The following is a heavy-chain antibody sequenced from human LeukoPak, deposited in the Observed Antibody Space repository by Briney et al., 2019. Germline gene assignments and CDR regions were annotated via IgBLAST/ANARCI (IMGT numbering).Heavy chain of an antibody. CDR3: ARDTLPNRDETNSFDY. V-gene: IGHV4-4*02. CDR2: MSHSGSS. Sequence: SETLSLTCAVPGGSISSNNWWSWVRQPPGKGLEWIGEMSHSGSSNYNPSLMSRVTISVDKSKNQFSLRPNSVTAADTAVYYCARDTLPNRDETNSFDYWGQGTLVTVSS. J-gene: IGHJ4*02. CDR1: GGSISSNNW. D-gene: IGHD2-8*01.